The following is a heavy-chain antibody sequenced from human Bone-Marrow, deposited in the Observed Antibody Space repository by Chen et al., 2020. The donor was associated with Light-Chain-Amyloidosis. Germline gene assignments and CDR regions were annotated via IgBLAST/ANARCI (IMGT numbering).Heavy chain of an antibody. J-gene: IGHJ4*02. CDR2: INHSGSI. Sequence: QVQLHQWGPGLLKPSETLSLTCAVSGGSFSGYYWTWIRQSPGKGLEWIGEINHSGSITSNPSLDSRVTRSVDMSKHQCSLQLRSVTAADTALFYCAGRSSSSYGRSLESWGQGILVTVSS. V-gene: IGHV4-34*01. D-gene: IGHD6-6*01. CDR3: AGRSSSSYGRSLES. CDR1: GGSFSGYY.